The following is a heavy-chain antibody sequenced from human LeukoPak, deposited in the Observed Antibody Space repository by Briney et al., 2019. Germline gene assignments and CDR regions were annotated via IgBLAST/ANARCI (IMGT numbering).Heavy chain of an antibody. J-gene: IGHJ4*02. CDR3: AKGGVVGAFDY. V-gene: IGHV3-23*01. CDR1: SFTFNTYA. D-gene: IGHD1-26*01. CDR2: ISGSGGST. Sequence: AGSLRLSGSASSFTFNTYAWSWVRQGPGLGLEWVSVISGSGGSTDYADSVKGRFTISRDNSKNTLYLQMNSLRAEDTAVYYCAKGGVVGAFDYWGQGTLVTVSS.